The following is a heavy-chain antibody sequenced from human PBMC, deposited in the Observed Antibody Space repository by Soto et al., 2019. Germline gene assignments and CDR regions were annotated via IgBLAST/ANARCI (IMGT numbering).Heavy chain of an antibody. J-gene: IGHJ4*02. Sequence: QVQLVESGGGVVQPGRSLKLSCLASGFTFNDYAMHWVRQAPGKVLEWVALISYDERNKDYEDSVKGRITISRDNSKNAMYLKINSLRSEDTAVYYCAKLRLATYDFWGGCESWSQGTLVSVSS. V-gene: IGHV3-30*18. CDR3: AKLRLATYDFWGGCES. CDR1: GFTFNDYA. CDR2: ISYDERNK. D-gene: IGHD3-3*01.